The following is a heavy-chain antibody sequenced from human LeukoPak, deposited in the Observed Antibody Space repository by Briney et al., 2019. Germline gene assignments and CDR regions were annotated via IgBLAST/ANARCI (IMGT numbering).Heavy chain of an antibody. Sequence: PGGSLRLSCAASGFTFDDYAMHWVRQAPGKGLEWVSGLSWNSGNIGYADSVKGRFTISRDNAKNSLYLQMNSLRAEDTAFYYCAKDIGGFPTNWFDLWGQGTLVTVSS. V-gene: IGHV3-9*01. CDR1: GFTFDDYA. J-gene: IGHJ5*02. D-gene: IGHD3-10*01. CDR3: AKDIGGFPTNWFDL. CDR2: LSWNSGNI.